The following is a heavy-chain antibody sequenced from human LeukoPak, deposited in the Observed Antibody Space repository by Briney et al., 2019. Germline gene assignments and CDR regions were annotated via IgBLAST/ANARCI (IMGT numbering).Heavy chain of an antibody. CDR1: GGSISSDY. J-gene: IGHJ4*02. CDR3: ARVVGATGSSDY. Sequence: SETLSLTCTVCGGSISSDYWSWIRQPPRKGLEWIGYIYYIGSTNYNPSLKSRITIPVDTSKSHFSLKLSSVTAADTAVYYCARVVGATGSSDYWGQGTLVTVSS. CDR2: IYYIGST. D-gene: IGHD1-26*01. V-gene: IGHV4-59*01.